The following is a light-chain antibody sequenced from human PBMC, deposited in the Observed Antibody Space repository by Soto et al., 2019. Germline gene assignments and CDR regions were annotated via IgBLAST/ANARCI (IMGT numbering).Light chain of an antibody. J-gene: IGKJ2*01. CDR3: QQLKTYPYT. CDR2: SAS. Sequence: IQLTQSPSSLSASVGDRVTVTCRASQDINKFLAWFQQKPVKAPNLLIFSASTLQSAVPSRFSGGGSGTDFTLTIDSLQPEDFATYYCQQLKTYPYTFGQGTKLEIK. CDR1: QDINKF. V-gene: IGKV1-9*01.